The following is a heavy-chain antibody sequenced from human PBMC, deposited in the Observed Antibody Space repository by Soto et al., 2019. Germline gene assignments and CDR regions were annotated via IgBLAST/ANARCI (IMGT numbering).Heavy chain of an antibody. D-gene: IGHD3-22*01. CDR2: ISWNSGSI. Sequence: GGSLRLSCAASGLTFDDYAMHWVRQAPGKGLEWVSGISWNSGSIGYADSVKGRFTISRDNAKNSLYLQMNSLRAEDTALYYCAKDGKFWGYYGLDYWGQGTLVTVYS. CDR3: AKDGKFWGYYGLDY. V-gene: IGHV3-9*01. CDR1: GLTFDDYA. J-gene: IGHJ4*02.